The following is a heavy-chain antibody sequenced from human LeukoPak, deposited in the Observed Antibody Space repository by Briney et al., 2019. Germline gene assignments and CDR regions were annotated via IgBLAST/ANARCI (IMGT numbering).Heavy chain of an antibody. Sequence: SGPTLVSPTQTLTLTCTFSGFSLSTSGVGVGWIRQPPGKALEWLALIYWDDDKRYSPSLKCRLTITKDTSKNQVVLTMTNMDPVDTATYYCAHRALEGDLNWFDPWGQGTLVTVSS. CDR2: IYWDDDK. D-gene: IGHD2-21*02. V-gene: IGHV2-5*02. CDR3: AHRALEGDLNWFDP. J-gene: IGHJ5*02. CDR1: GFSLSTSGVG.